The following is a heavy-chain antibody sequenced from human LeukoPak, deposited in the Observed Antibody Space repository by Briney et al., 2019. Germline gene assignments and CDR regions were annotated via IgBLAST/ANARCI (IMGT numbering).Heavy chain of an antibody. D-gene: IGHD4-23*01. CDR2: IYHSGAT. J-gene: IGHJ4*02. V-gene: IGHV4-4*02. CDR1: GGSISNSSSNC. CDR3: ARNGGNSDFDY. Sequence: SETLSLTCAVSGGSISNSSSNCWTWVRQPPGKGLEWIGEIYHSGATNYNPSLKSRVTMLLDKSKNQFSLNLNSVTAADTAVYYCARNGGNSDFDYWGQGTLVTVSS.